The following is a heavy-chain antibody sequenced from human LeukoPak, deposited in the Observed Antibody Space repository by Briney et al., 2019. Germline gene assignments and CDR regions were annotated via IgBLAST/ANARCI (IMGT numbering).Heavy chain of an antibody. D-gene: IGHD4-17*01. J-gene: IGHJ3*02. CDR3: ASVTTDGAFDI. CDR2: IYYSGST. CDR1: GGSISSYY. Sequence: SETLSLTCTVSGGSISSYYWSWIRQPPGKGLEWIGYIYYSGSTNYNPSRKSRVTISVDTSKNQFSLKLSSVTAADTAVYYCASVTTDGAFDIWGQGTMVTVSS. V-gene: IGHV4-59*08.